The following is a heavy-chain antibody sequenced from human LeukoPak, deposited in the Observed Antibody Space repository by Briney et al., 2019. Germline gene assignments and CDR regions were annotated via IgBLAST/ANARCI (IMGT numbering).Heavy chain of an antibody. D-gene: IGHD6-13*01. CDR3: AREGSSWYGSWFDP. CDR1: GGSISTRSYY. CDR2: IYYSGST. Sequence: PSETLSLTCTVSGGSISTRSYYWGWIRQPPGKGLEWIGSIYYSGSTYYNPSLKSRVTISVDTSKNQFSLKLSSVTAADTAVYYCAREGSSWYGSWFDPWGQGTLVTVSS. J-gene: IGHJ5*02. V-gene: IGHV4-39*07.